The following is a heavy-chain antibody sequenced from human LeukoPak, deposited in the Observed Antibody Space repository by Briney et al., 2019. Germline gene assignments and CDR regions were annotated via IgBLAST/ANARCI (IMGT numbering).Heavy chain of an antibody. Sequence: SETLSLTCTVSGRSISSGSYYWSWIRQPAGKGLEWIGRIYTSGSTNYNPSLKSRVTISVDKSKNQFSLKLSSVTAADTAVYYCASAGVVLPIPNWYFDLWARGTLVTVSS. CDR1: GRSISSGSYY. V-gene: IGHV4-61*02. D-gene: IGHD3-3*01. CDR3: ASAGVVLPIPNWYFDL. J-gene: IGHJ2*01. CDR2: IYTSGST.